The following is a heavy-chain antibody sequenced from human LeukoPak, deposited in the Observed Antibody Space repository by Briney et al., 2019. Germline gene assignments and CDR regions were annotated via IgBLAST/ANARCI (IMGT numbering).Heavy chain of an antibody. D-gene: IGHD3-22*01. CDR1: GFTFSSYW. CDR2: IKQDGSEK. CDR3: AKDAGYYDSSGYYYYFDY. J-gene: IGHJ4*02. V-gene: IGHV3-7*01. Sequence: PGGSLRLSCGASGFTFSSYWMSWVRQAPGKGLEWVANIKQDGSEKYYVDSVKGRFTISRDNSKNTLYLQMNSLRAEDTAVYYCAKDAGYYDSSGYYYYFDYWGQGTLVTVSS.